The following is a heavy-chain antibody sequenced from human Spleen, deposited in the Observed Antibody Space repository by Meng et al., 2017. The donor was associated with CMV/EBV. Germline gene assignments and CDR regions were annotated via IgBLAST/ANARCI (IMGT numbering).Heavy chain of an antibody. V-gene: IGHV3-43*01. CDR1: GLTFDDYT. CDR2: ITWDGGT. CDR3: ARDRSTVGPANYYFDY. Sequence: GESLKISCAASGLTFDDYTFHWVRQAPGKGLEWVSLITWDGGTYYADSVKGRFTISRDNAKNSLYLQMNSLRAEDTAVYYCARDRSTVGPANYYFDYWGQGTLVTVSS. J-gene: IGHJ4*02.